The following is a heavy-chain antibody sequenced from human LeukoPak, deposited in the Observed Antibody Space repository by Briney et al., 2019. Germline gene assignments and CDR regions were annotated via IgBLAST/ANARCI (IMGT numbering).Heavy chain of an antibody. CDR3: ARRGVYSSTSCYYWFDP. D-gene: IGHD2-2*01. J-gene: IGHJ5*02. CDR1: GYSFTSYW. Sequence: GESLKISCKGSGYSFTSYWIGWVRQMPGKGLEWMGIIYPGDSDTRYSPSFQGQVTISADKSISTAYLQWSSLKASDTAMYYCARRGVYSSTSCYYWFDPWGQGTLVTVSS. V-gene: IGHV5-51*01. CDR2: IYPGDSDT.